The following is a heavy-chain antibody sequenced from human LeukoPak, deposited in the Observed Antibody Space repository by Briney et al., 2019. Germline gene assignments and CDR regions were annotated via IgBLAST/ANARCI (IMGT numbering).Heavy chain of an antibody. D-gene: IGHD3-3*01. CDR2: INPSGGST. CDR1: GYTFTSYY. Sequence: ASVKVSCKASGYTFTSYYMHWVRQAPGQGLEWMGIINPSGGSTSYAQKFQGRVTMTGDTSTSTVYMELSSLRSEDTAVYYCASSLPLWSGYYTAPGAYYYYYGMDVWGQGTTVTVSS. J-gene: IGHJ6*02. CDR3: ASSLPLWSGYYTAPGAYYYYYGMDV. V-gene: IGHV1-46*01.